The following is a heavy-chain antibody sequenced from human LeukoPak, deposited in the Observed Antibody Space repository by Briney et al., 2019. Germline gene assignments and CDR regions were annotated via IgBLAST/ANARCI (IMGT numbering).Heavy chain of an antibody. V-gene: IGHV4-61*02. CDR3: ARFIAVAGRFDY. J-gene: IGHJ4*02. D-gene: IGHD6-19*01. CDR1: GGSISSGGYY. CDR2: IYTSGST. Sequence: PSETLSLTCTVSGGSISSGGYYWSWIRQPAGKGLEWIGRIYTSGSTNYNPSLKSRVTISVDTSKNQFSLKLSSVTAADTAVYYCARFIAVAGRFDYWGQGTLVTVSS.